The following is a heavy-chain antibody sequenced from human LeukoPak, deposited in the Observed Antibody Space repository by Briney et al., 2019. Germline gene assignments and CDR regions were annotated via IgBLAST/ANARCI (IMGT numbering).Heavy chain of an antibody. CDR1: GYTFTSYD. V-gene: IGHV1-8*03. D-gene: IGHD4-11*01. Sequence: GASVKVSCKASGYTFTSYDINWVRQATGQGLEWMGWMNTNSGNTGYAQKFQGRVTITRNTSISTAYMELSSLRSEDTAVYYCARGRGYSKNFDYWGQGTLVTVSS. J-gene: IGHJ4*02. CDR2: MNTNSGNT. CDR3: ARGRGYSKNFDY.